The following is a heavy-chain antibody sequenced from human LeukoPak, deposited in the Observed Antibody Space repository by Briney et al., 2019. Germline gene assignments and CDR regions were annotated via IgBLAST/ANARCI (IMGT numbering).Heavy chain of an antibody. CDR3: AKDPQTSYYFDY. J-gene: IGHJ4*02. CDR2: ISGSGGST. V-gene: IGHV3-23*01. CDR1: GFTFSSYW. D-gene: IGHD2-2*01. Sequence: PGGSLRLSCAASGFTFSSYWMSWVRQAPGRGLEWVSAISGSGGSTYYADSVKGRFTISRDNSKNTLYLQMNSLRAEDTAVYYCAKDPQTSYYFDYWGQGTLVTVSS.